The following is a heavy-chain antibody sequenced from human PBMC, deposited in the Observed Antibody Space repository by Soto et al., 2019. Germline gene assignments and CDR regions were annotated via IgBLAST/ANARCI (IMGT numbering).Heavy chain of an antibody. CDR2: ISYDGSNK. D-gene: IGHD3-22*01. V-gene: IGHV3-30*18. CDR1: GFTFSSYG. CDR3: GNSLSDGYDYDDAFDI. Sequence: QVQLVESGGGVVQPGRSLRLSCAASGFTFSSYGMHWVRQAPGKGLEWVAVISYDGSNKYYADSVKGRFTISRDNSKNPLYLQINSLRTEDTAVYYWGNSLSDGYDYDDAFDIWGQGTMVTVSS. J-gene: IGHJ3*02.